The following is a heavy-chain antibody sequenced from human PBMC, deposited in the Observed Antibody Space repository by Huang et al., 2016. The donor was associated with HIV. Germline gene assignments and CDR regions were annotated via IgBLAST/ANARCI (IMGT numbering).Heavy chain of an antibody. V-gene: IGHV4-39*02. CDR2: IYYSGST. D-gene: IGHD3-10*01. CDR1: GGSIRSDNYY. J-gene: IGHJ4*02. CDR3: ARLPGSITMIRGVITDPY. Sequence: QLQLQESGPGLVKHSETLSLTCTVSGGSIRSDNYYWGWIRQPPGKGLEWIGSIYYSGSTHYNPSLKRRVTITVDTSKNHFSLRMRSVTAADTAVYYCARLPGSITMIRGVITDPYWGQGTLVTVSS.